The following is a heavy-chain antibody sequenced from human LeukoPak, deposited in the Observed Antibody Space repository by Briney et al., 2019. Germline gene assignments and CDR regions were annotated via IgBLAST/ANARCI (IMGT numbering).Heavy chain of an antibody. Sequence: GGSLRLSCAASGFTFSSYAMSWVRQAPGKGLEWVSAISGSGGSTYYADSVKGRFTISRDNSKNTLYLQMNSLRDEDTAVYYCAKDSQQSYCGGDCGYWGQGTLVSVSS. CDR1: GFTFSSYA. V-gene: IGHV3-23*01. J-gene: IGHJ4*02. CDR3: AKDSQQSYCGGDCGY. CDR2: ISGSGGST. D-gene: IGHD2-21*02.